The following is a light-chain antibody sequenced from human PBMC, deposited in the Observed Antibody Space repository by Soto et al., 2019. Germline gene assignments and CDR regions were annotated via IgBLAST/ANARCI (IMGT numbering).Light chain of an antibody. Sequence: QSALTQPASVSGSPGQSITISCTGTSSDVGGHKYVSWYQQHPDKAPKVLIFEVSNRPSGVSNRSSGSKSGNTASLTISGLQAEDEADYYCSSYTSSTFYVFGTGTKLTVL. J-gene: IGLJ1*01. CDR3: SSYTSSTFYV. V-gene: IGLV2-14*01. CDR1: SSDVGGHKY. CDR2: EVS.